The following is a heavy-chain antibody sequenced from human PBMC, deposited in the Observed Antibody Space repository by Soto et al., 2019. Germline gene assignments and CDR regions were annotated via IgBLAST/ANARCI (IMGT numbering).Heavy chain of an antibody. CDR3: AKDWGSSGWYNWFDP. CDR2: ISHDGGAT. CDR1: GFTFSTSG. J-gene: IGHJ5*02. V-gene: IGHV3-30*18. D-gene: IGHD6-13*01. Sequence: QVQLVESGGGVVQSGRSLRLSCAASGFTFSTSGMHWIRQAPGKGPEWVAMISHDGGATYYVDSVKGRFTISRDTDKNTLHLQMDRLRPEDTATYYCAKDWGSSGWYNWFDPWGQGTLVTVSS.